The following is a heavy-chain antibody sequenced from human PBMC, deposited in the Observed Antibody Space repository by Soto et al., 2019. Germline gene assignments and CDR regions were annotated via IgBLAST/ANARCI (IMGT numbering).Heavy chain of an antibody. D-gene: IGHD3-3*01. CDR1: CGSFSGYY. Sequence: PWDTLSLTCAVYCGSFSGYYWSWIRQPPGKWLEWIVEINRSVITIYNPSLKSRVSISVDTSKNQSSLKLSSVTAADTAVYYCARGLRLDYDFWSGYYMAPYMDVWGQGTTVTVSS. CDR3: ARGLRLDYDFWSGYYMAPYMDV. V-gene: IGHV4-34*01. CDR2: INRSVIT. J-gene: IGHJ6*02.